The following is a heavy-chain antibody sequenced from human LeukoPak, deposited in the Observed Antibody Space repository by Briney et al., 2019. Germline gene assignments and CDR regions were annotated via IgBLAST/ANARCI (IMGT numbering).Heavy chain of an antibody. Sequence: SETLSLTCTVSGGSISSYYWSWIRQPPGKGLEWIGYIYYSGSTNYNPSLKSRVTISVDTSKNQFSLKLSSVTAADTAVYYCARVSLWFGAGWFDPWGQGTLVTVSS. CDR1: GGSISSYY. V-gene: IGHV4-59*01. J-gene: IGHJ5*02. D-gene: IGHD3-10*01. CDR2: IYYSGST. CDR3: ARVSLWFGAGWFDP.